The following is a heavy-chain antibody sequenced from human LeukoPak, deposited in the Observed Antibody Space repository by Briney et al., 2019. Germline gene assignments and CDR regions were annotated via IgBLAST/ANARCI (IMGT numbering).Heavy chain of an antibody. CDR2: IYYSGST. CDR1: GGSISSGEYY. CDR3: ARDLYDYVWGSYRYLDY. D-gene: IGHD3-16*02. J-gene: IGHJ4*02. Sequence: SETLSLTCTVSGGSISSGEYYWRWIRQPTGKSLEWIGYIYYSGSTYYNPSLKSRVTISVDTSKNQFSLKLSSVTAADTAVYYCARDLYDYVWGSYRYLDYWGQGTLVTVSS. V-gene: IGHV4-30-4*01.